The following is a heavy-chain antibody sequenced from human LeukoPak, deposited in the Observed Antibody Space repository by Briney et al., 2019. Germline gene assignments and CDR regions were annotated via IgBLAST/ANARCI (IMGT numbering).Heavy chain of an antibody. Sequence: SETLSLTCTVSGGSISSSSYYWGWIRQPPGKGLEWIGSIYYSGSTYYNPSLESRVTISLDASQNQFSLHLRSVTAADTAVYYCARLDSSWYRWYFDLWGRGTLVTVSS. V-gene: IGHV4-39*07. J-gene: IGHJ2*01. CDR2: IYYSGST. D-gene: IGHD6-13*01. CDR1: GGSISSSSYY. CDR3: ARLDSSWYRWYFDL.